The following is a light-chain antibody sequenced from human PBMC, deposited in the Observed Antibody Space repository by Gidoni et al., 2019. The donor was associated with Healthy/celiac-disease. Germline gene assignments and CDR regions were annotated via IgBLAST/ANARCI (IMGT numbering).Light chain of an antibody. Sequence: QSALPQPASVSGSPGHSITISCTGTSSDVGGYNYVSWYQQHPGKAPKLMIYDVSNRPSGVSNRFSGSKSGNTASLTISGLQAEDEADYYCSSYTSSSTQVFGTGTKVTVL. CDR1: SSDVGGYNY. V-gene: IGLV2-14*01. CDR3: SSYTSSSTQV. CDR2: DVS. J-gene: IGLJ1*01.